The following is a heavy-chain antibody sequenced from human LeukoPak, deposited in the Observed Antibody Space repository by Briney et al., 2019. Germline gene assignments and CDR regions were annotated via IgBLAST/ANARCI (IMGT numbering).Heavy chain of an antibody. V-gene: IGHV1-18*04. CDR3: ARGYCTGGSCYFLGY. CDR1: GYTFTNHG. D-gene: IGHD2-15*01. Sequence: ASVKVSCKASGYTFTNHGISWVRQAPGQGLEWMGWISAYNGNTNYAQKLQGRVTMTTNTSTGTAYMELRSLRSDDTAVYYCARGYCTGGSCYFLGYWGQGTLVTVSS. J-gene: IGHJ4*02. CDR2: ISAYNGNT.